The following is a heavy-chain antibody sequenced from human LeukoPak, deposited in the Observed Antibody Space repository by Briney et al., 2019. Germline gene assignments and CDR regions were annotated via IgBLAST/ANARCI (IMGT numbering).Heavy chain of an antibody. J-gene: IGHJ6*02. V-gene: IGHV3-33*01. CDR2: IWHDVSQE. CDR1: GFTLSNYV. D-gene: IGHD6-19*01. Sequence: GRSLRLSCAASGFTLSNYVMYWVRQAPGKGLEWVAVIWHDVSQEYYADSVKGRFTISRDNSKNTVYLQMNSLRADDTALYYCTRRVAVTISYGMDVWGQGTTVTVS. CDR3: TRRVAVTISYGMDV.